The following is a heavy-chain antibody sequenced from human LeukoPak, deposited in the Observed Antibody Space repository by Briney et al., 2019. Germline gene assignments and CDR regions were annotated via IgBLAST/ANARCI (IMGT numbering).Heavy chain of an antibody. CDR1: GFTFSSYG. D-gene: IGHD3-10*01. V-gene: IGHV3-30*02. CDR2: IRYDGGNK. Sequence: GGSLRLSCAASGFTFSSYGMHWVRQAPGKGLEWVVFIRYDGGNKYYADSVKGRFTISRDNSKNTLYLQMNSLRAEDTAVYYCARAHYYGSGSYSGYWGQGTLVTVSS. CDR3: ARAHYYGSGSYSGY. J-gene: IGHJ4*02.